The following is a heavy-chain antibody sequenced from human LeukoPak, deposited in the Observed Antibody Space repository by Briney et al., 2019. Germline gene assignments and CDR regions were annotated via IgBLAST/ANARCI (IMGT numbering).Heavy chain of an antibody. CDR2: IKSKTDGETT. D-gene: IGHD5-18*01. V-gene: IGHV3-15*01. J-gene: IGHJ4*02. CDR1: GXTFSNAW. CDR3: TTEFYSNGYNN. Sequence: GGSLRLSCAASGXTFSNAWLSWVRQAPGKGLEWVGHIKSKTDGETTDYAAPVKGRFTISRDDSKNTLYLQMNSLKTEDTAVYYCTTEFYSNGYNNWGQGTLVTVSS.